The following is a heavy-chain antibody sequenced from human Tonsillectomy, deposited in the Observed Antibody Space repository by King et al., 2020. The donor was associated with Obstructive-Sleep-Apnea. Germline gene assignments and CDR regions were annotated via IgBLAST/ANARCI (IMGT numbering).Heavy chain of an antibody. CDR1: GFTFSDFY. Sequence: VQLVESGGGLVKPGGSLRLSCAASGFTFSDFYMSWIRQAPGKGLEWVAYISSVSDDTHYADSVKGRFTISRDNAKNSLYLQMNSLRAEDTAVYYCARGGYSSIRVYWGQGTLVTVSS. V-gene: IGHV3-11*06. CDR3: ARGGYSSIRVY. CDR2: ISSVSDDT. D-gene: IGHD6-13*01. J-gene: IGHJ4*02.